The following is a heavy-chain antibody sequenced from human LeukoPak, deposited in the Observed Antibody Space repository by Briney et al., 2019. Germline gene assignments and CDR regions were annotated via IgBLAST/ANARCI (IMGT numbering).Heavy chain of an antibody. CDR2: VNAVGST. V-gene: IGHV4-59*08. CDR1: GGSLSGYY. CDR3: ARHAAVAGTAFDY. Sequence: PSETLSLTCAVSGGSLSGYYWNWIRQPPGKGLEWIGYVNAVGSTNYNPSLKSRVIISVDTSKNQFSLNLSSVTAADTAVYYCARHAAVAGTAFDYWGQGTLVTVSS. D-gene: IGHD6-19*01. J-gene: IGHJ4*02.